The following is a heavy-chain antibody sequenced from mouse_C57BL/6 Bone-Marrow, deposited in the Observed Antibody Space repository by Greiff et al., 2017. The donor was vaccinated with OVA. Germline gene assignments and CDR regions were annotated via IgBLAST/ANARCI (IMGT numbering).Heavy chain of an antibody. CDR2: IRNKANGYTT. J-gene: IGHJ2*01. CDR3: ARGYYGSKDY. CDR1: GFTFTDYY. D-gene: IGHD1-1*01. Sequence: EVQGVESGGGLVQPGGSLSLSCAASGFTFTDYYMSWVRQPPGKALEWLGFIRNKANGYTTEYSASVKGRFTISRDNSQSILYLQMTALRAEDSATYYCARGYYGSKDYWGQGTTLTVSS. V-gene: IGHV7-3*01.